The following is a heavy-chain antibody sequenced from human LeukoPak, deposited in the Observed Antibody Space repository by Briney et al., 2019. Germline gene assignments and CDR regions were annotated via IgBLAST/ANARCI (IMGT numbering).Heavy chain of an antibody. Sequence: AASVKVSCKASGGTFSNYAISWVRQAPGQGLEWMGMIIPSDGFTSYAQKFQGRVTMTRDMSTSTVYMELSSLRSDDTAVYYCAKVGSRLFGVLIPLSFDYWGQGTLITVSS. CDR1: GGTFSNYA. CDR2: IIPSDGFT. CDR3: AKVGSRLFGVLIPLSFDY. V-gene: IGHV1-46*01. J-gene: IGHJ4*02. D-gene: IGHD3-3*01.